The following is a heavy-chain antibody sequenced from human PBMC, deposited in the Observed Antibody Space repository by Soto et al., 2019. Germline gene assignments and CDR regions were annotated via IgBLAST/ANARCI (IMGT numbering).Heavy chain of an antibody. CDR2: MNPNSGNT. J-gene: IGHJ6*03. D-gene: IGHD2-15*01. CDR3: ARQQYCSGGSCYQDYYYYYYMDV. Sequence: VRQATGQGLEWMGWMNPNSGNTGYAQKFQGRVTMTRNTSISTAYMELSSLRSEDTAVYYCARQQYCSGGSCYQDYYYYYYMDVWGKGTTVTVSS. V-gene: IGHV1-8*01.